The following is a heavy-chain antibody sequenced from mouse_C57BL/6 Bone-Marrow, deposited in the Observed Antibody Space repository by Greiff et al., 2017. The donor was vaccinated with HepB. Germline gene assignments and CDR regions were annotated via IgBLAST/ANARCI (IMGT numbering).Heavy chain of an antibody. Sequence: DVKLQESGPGLVKPSQSLSLTCSVTGYSITSGYYWNWIRQFPGNKLEWMGYISYDGSDNYNPSLKNRISITRDTSKNQFFLKLNSVTTEDTATYYCARENYYYGSSYLWWYFDVWGTGTTVTVSS. CDR3: ARENYYYGSSYLWWYFDV. CDR2: ISYDGSD. CDR1: GYSITSGYY. J-gene: IGHJ1*03. V-gene: IGHV3-6*01. D-gene: IGHD1-1*01.